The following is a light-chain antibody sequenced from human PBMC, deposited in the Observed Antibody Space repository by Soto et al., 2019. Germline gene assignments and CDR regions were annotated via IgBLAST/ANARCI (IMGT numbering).Light chain of an antibody. J-gene: IGLJ2*01. Sequence: QSVLTQPASVSGSPGQSVTISCTGTSSDIGAYNYVSWYQQSPGRAPKLIIFEVSHRPSGVSDRFSGSKSGDTASLTISGLHGEDEADYYCSSYTSRSTLVVFGGRTKLTVL. V-gene: IGLV2-14*01. CDR1: SSDIGAYNY. CDR3: SSYTSRSTLVV. CDR2: EVS.